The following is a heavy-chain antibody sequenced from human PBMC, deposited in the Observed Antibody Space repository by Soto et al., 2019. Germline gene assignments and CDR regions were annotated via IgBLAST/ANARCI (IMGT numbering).Heavy chain of an antibody. CDR3: ARDLSSGWPNYNYYGMDV. D-gene: IGHD6-19*01. Sequence: PSETLSLTCTVSGGSISSYYWSWIRQPPGKGLEWIGYIYYSGSTNYNPSLKSRVTISVDTSKNSVYLQMNSLRAEDTAVYYCARDLSSGWPNYNYYGMDVWGQGTTVTVSS. V-gene: IGHV4-59*12. J-gene: IGHJ6*02. CDR2: IYYSGST. CDR1: GGSISSYY.